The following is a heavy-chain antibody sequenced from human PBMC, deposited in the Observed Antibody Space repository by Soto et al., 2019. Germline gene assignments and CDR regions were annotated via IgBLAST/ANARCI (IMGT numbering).Heavy chain of an antibody. CDR3: AAYSHKGY. J-gene: IGHJ4*02. D-gene: IGHD3-16*01. CDR2: IYSGGST. Sequence: EVQLVESGGDLVQPGGSLRLSCAASGFTVSNNYMSWVRKAPGKGLEWVSLIYSGGSTYYADSVKGRFTISRDSSKNTLYLQMNSLSAEDTAMYYCAAYSHKGYWGQGTLVTVSS. CDR1: GFTVSNNY. V-gene: IGHV3-66*01.